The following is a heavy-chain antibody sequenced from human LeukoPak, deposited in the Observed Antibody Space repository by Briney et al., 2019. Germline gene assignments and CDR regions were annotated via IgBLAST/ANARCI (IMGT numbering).Heavy chain of an antibody. CDR3: ARDIVNGPCVTSGES. Sequence: PGGSLRLSCAASGFSLTTYRMNWIRQVPGKGLEWVSHFSSDGNTEYYADSVRVRFTMSRDNAKNSLDLHMNSLRTEDTAVYYCARDIVNGPCVTSGESWGQGALVTVSS. CDR1: GFSLTTYR. CDR2: FSSDGNTE. V-gene: IGHV3-48*03. J-gene: IGHJ4*02. D-gene: IGHD2-8*01.